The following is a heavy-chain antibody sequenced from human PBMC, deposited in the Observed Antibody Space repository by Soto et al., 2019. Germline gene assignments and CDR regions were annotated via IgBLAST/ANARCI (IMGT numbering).Heavy chain of an antibody. J-gene: IGHJ6*02. V-gene: IGHV3-30-3*01. CDR2: ISYAGSNK. Sequence: QVQLVESGGGVVQPGRSLRLSCAAYGFPFSSYAMHWVRQAPGKGLERVAVISYAGSNKYYADSVKGRFTISRDNSKNTLYLKMNSLRAEDTAVYYCERVSDGMDGWGQGTTVTVSS. D-gene: IGHD3-16*02. CDR1: GFPFSSYA. CDR3: ERVSDGMDG.